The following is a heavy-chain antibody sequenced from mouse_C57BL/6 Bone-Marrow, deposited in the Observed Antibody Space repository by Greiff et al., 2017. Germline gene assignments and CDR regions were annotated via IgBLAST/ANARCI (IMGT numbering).Heavy chain of an antibody. CDR3: ARLDYDWYFDV. V-gene: IGHV5-17*01. CDR2: ISSGSSTI. D-gene: IGHD2-4*01. Sequence: EVQGVESGGGLVKPGGSLKLSCAASGFTFSDYGMHWVRQAPEKGLEWVAYISSGSSTIYYADTVKGRFTISRDNAKNTLFLQMTSLRSEDTAMYYCARLDYDWYFDVWGTGTTVTVSS. CDR1: GFTFSDYG. J-gene: IGHJ1*03.